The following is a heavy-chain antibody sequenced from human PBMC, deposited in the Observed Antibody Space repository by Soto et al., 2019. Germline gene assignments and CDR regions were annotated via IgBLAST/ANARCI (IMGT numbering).Heavy chain of an antibody. Sequence: EVQLVQSGAEVKKPGESLRISCEGSGYSFTNYWISRVRQTPGKGLEWMGRIDPSDSYTKYSPSFQGHVTISADESTNTAYLQWSSLQASDTAIYYCAREFDTLGWCDPWGQGTLVTVSS. CDR2: IDPSDSYT. J-gene: IGHJ5*02. D-gene: IGHD3-9*01. CDR3: AREFDTLGWCDP. V-gene: IGHV5-10-1*03. CDR1: GYSFTNYW.